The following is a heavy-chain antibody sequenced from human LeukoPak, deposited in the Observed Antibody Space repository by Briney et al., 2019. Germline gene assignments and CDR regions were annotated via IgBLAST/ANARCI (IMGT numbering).Heavy chain of an antibody. V-gene: IGHV4-59*01. D-gene: IGHD3-16*01. CDR1: GASIRSYY. Sequence: SETLSLTCSVSGASIRSYYWSWIRQPPGKGLEWIGDISYSGSTTYIPSLKSRVTISVDTSKNQFSLKLGSVTAADMAVYYCARDLGFGYFDYWGQGTLVTVSS. CDR3: ARDLGFGYFDY. J-gene: IGHJ4*02. CDR2: ISYSGST.